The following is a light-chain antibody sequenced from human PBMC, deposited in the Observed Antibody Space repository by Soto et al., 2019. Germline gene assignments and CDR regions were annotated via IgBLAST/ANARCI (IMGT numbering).Light chain of an antibody. CDR3: QQANSFPVT. V-gene: IGKV3D-15*01. CDR1: QSVDSN. J-gene: IGKJ5*01. Sequence: EIVMTQPLASLSVSPGDGATLSCRASQSVDSNLAWYQQKPGQTPRLLIYGASTRPTGIPARFSGSGPGTDFTLTISSLQPEDFATYYCQQANSFPVTFGQGTRLEIK. CDR2: GAS.